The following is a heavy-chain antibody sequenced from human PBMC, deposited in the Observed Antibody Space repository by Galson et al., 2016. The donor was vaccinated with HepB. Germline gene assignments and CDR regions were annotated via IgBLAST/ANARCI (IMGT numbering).Heavy chain of an antibody. V-gene: IGHV3-23*01. D-gene: IGHD5-12*01. Sequence: SLRLSCAASGFTFSNYAMNWVRQAPGKGLEWVSGISGNIIGTYHADSVKGRFTISRDNAKNTLYLQMNSLRAEDTAVYYCAKVFLVGTADAYDIWGQGTMVIVSS. CDR3: AKVFLVGTADAYDI. J-gene: IGHJ3*02. CDR2: ISGNIIGT. CDR1: GFTFSNYA.